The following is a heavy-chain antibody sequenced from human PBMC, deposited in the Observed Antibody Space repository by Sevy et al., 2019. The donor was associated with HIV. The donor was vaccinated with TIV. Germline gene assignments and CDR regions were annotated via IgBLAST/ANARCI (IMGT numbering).Heavy chain of an antibody. D-gene: IGHD3-16*01. Sequence: GGSLRLSCAASAFSFNTYAMSWVRRAPGKGLEWVSTSSGSGDSTFYSDSVKGRFTISRDNSKNTLYLQMNSLRAEDTAVYYCAKPRGSFYFDYWGQGTLVTVSS. J-gene: IGHJ4*02. CDR2: SSGSGDST. V-gene: IGHV3-23*01. CDR3: AKPRGSFYFDY. CDR1: AFSFNTYA.